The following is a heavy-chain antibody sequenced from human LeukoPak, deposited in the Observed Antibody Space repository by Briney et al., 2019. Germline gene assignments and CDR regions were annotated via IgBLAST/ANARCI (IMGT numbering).Heavy chain of an antibody. J-gene: IGHJ3*02. V-gene: IGHV3-23*01. Sequence: GGSLRLSCAASGFTFSSYAMSWVRQAPGKGLEWVSAISGSGGSTYYADSVKGPFTISRDNSKNTLYLQMNSLRAEDTAVYYCAKDPYYYDSSGYYGGAFDIWGQGTMVTVSS. CDR2: ISGSGGST. CDR1: GFTFSSYA. CDR3: AKDPYYYDSSGYYGGAFDI. D-gene: IGHD3-22*01.